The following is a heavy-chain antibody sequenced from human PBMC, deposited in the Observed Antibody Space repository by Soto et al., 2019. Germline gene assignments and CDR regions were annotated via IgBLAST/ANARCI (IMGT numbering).Heavy chain of an antibody. V-gene: IGHV3-33*01. CDR2: IWYDGSNK. J-gene: IGHJ4*02. Sequence: QVQLVESGGGVVQPGRSLRLSCAASGFTFSSYGMHWVRQAPGKGLEWVAVIWYDGSNKYYADSVKGRFTISRDNSKNTLYPQMNSLRAEDTAVYYCARASFISYGVWVGEAPDYWGQGTLVTVSS. D-gene: IGHD3-10*01. CDR1: GFTFSSYG. CDR3: ARASFISYGVWVGEAPDY.